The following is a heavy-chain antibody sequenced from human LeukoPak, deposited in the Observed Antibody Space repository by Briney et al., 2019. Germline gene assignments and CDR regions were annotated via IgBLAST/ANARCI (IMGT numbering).Heavy chain of an antibody. CDR1: GGSFSGYY. Sequence: PSETLSLTCAVYGGSFSGYYWSWIRQPPGKGLEWIGEINHSGSTNYNPSLKSRVTISVDTSKNQFSLKLSSVTAADTAVYYCAKDSENPEITMVRGVPFDYWGQGTLVTVSS. CDR3: AKDSENPEITMVRGVPFDY. J-gene: IGHJ4*02. CDR2: INHSGST. D-gene: IGHD3-10*01. V-gene: IGHV4-34*01.